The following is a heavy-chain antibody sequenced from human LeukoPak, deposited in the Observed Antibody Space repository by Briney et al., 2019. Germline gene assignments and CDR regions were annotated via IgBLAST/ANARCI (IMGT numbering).Heavy chain of an antibody. V-gene: IGHV1-18*01. CDR2: IIAYNGNT. D-gene: IGHD6-19*01. CDR1: GYTFTSYG. CDR3: ARDPELSAVAGTWYFDL. J-gene: IGHJ2*01. Sequence: ASVKVSCKASGYTFTSYGISWVRQAPGQGLEWMGWIIAYNGNTNYAQKLQGRVTMTTDTSTSTAYMELRSLRSDDTAVYYCARDPELSAVAGTWYFDLWGRGTLVTVSS.